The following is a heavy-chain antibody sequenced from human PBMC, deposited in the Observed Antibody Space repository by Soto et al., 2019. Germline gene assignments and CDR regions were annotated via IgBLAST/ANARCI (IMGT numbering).Heavy chain of an antibody. J-gene: IGHJ4*02. CDR3: ASTTTVSVC. CDR1: GVSISSSSYY. CDR2: IYYSGST. V-gene: IGHV4-39*01. D-gene: IGHD1-1*01. Sequence: SETLSLTCTVSGVSISSSSYYWGWIRQPPGKGLEWIGSIYYSGSTYYNPSLKSRVTISVDTSKNQFSLKLSSVTAADTAVYYFASTTTVSVCWCQGTLVSVFS.